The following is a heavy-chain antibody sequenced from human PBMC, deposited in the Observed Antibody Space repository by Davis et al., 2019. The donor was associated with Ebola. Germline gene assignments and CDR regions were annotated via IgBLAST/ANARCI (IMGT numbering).Heavy chain of an antibody. CDR3: ARGKAYYYYGMDV. J-gene: IGHJ6*02. CDR1: GFTFSGSA. Sequence: GESLKISCAASGFTFSGSAMHWVRQASGKGLEWVGRIRSKGNSYATAYAASVKGRFTISRDDSKNTAYLQMNSLKTEDTAVYYCARGKAYYYYGMDVWGQGTTVTVSS. CDR2: IRSKGNSYAT. V-gene: IGHV3-73*01.